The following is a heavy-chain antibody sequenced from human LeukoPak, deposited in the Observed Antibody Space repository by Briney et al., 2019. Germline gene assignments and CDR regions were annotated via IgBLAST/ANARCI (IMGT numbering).Heavy chain of an antibody. CDR1: GGSSSGYY. J-gene: IGHJ4*02. Sequence: PSETLSLTWAADGGSSSGYYWSWIRKPPEKGLEWTGEINHSGSTKYNPSLKSRVTISVDTSKNQFSLKLSSVTAADTAVYYCARGKRGKGLKTYYYDSSGYWPIDYWGQGTLVTVSS. D-gene: IGHD3-22*01. CDR3: ARGKRGKGLKTYYYDSSGYWPIDY. V-gene: IGHV4-34*01. CDR2: INHSGST.